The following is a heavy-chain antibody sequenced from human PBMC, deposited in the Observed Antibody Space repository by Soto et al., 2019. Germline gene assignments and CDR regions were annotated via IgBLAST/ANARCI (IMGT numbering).Heavy chain of an antibody. CDR1: GFTFSSYS. D-gene: IGHD6-13*01. Sequence: GGSLRLSCAASGFTFSSYSMNWVRQAPGKGLEWVSSISSSSSYIYYADSVKGRFTISRDNAKNSLYLQMNSLRAEDTAVYYCARSRDSSHHYFDYWGQGTLVTVSS. CDR2: ISSSSSYI. V-gene: IGHV3-21*01. J-gene: IGHJ4*02. CDR3: ARSRDSSHHYFDY.